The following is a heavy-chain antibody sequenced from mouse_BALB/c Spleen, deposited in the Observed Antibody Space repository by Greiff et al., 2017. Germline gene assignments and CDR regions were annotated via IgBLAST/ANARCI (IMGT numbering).Heavy chain of an antibody. D-gene: IGHD1-2*01. V-gene: IGHV1-69*02. J-gene: IGHJ3*01. Sequence: QVQLQQSGAELVKPGASVKLSCKASGYTFTSYWMHWVKQRPGQGLEWIGEIDPSDSYTNYNQKFKGKATLTVDKSSSTAYMQLSSLTSEDSAVYYCARNGPFAYWGQGTLVTVSA. CDR2: IDPSDSYT. CDR3: ARNGPFAY. CDR1: GYTFTSYW.